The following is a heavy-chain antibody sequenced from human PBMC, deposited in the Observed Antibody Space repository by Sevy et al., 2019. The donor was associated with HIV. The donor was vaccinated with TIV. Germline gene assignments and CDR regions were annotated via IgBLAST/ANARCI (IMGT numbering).Heavy chain of an antibody. CDR1: GFTFSSYA. CDR2: ISGSGGST. J-gene: IGHJ4*02. V-gene: IGHV3-23*01. CDR3: AQAPYYDFWSGHDYFDY. Sequence: GGSLRLSCAASGFTFSSYAMSWVRQAPGKGLEWVSAISGSGGSTYYADSVKGRFTISRDNSKNTLYLQMNSRRAEDTAVYYCAQAPYYDFWSGHDYFDYWGQGTLVTVSS. D-gene: IGHD3-3*01.